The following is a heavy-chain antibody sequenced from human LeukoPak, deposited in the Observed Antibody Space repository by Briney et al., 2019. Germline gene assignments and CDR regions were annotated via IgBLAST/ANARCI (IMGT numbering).Heavy chain of an antibody. CDR1: GGSISSYY. V-gene: IGHV4-59*01. CDR2: IYYSGST. D-gene: IGHD3-3*01. CDR3: ARGYYDFWSGYYQRLRFDP. J-gene: IGHJ5*02. Sequence: SETLSLTCTVSGGSISSYYWSWIRQPPGKGLEWIGYIYYSGSTNYNPSLRSRVTISVDTSKNQFSLKLSSETAADTAVYYCARGYYDFWSGYYQRLRFDPWGQGTLVTVSS.